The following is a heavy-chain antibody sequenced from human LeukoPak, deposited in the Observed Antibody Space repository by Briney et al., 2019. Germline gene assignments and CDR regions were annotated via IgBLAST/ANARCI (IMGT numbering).Heavy chain of an antibody. J-gene: IGHJ3*02. CDR3: ARGGSYLSAFDI. D-gene: IGHD1-26*01. CDR2: IGPSGEKT. V-gene: IGHV3-23*01. Sequence: PGGSLRLSCAASGFTFNIHGMNWVRQAPGKGPEWVSGIGPSGEKTYYADSVKGRFTISRDNSKNTLYLQMNSLRAEDTAVYYCARGGSYLSAFDIWGQGTMVTVSS. CDR1: GFTFNIHG.